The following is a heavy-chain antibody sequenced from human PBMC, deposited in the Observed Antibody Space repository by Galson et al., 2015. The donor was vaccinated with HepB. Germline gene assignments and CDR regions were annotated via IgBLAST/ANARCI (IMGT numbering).Heavy chain of an antibody. Sequence: SVKVSCKASGYTFTGYYMHWVRQAPGQGLEWMGWINPNSGGTNYAQKFQGRVTVTRDTSISTAYMELSRLRSDDTAVYYCARGGGLGYCSGGSCYRGDFDAFDIWGQGTMVTVSS. CDR3: ARGGGLGYCSGGSCYRGDFDAFDI. J-gene: IGHJ3*02. V-gene: IGHV1-2*02. D-gene: IGHD2-15*01. CDR1: GYTFTGYY. CDR2: INPNSGGT.